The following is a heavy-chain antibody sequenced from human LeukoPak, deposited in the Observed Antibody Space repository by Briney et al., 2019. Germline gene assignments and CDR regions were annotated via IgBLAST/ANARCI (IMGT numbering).Heavy chain of an antibody. CDR2: IIPIFGTA. CDR1: GDTFSSYA. V-gene: IGHV1-69*01. D-gene: IGHD5-18*01. Sequence: ASVKVSWKASGDTFSSYAISWVRQAPGQGLEWMGGIIPIFGTANYAQKFQGRVTITADESTSTAYMELSSLRSEDTAVYYCASPGDQYSYGSYAFDIWGQGTMVTVSS. J-gene: IGHJ3*02. CDR3: ASPGDQYSYGSYAFDI.